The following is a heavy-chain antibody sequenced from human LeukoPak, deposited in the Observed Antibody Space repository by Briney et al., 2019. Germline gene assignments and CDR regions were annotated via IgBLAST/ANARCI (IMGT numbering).Heavy chain of an antibody. Sequence: GGSLRLSCAASELTLSSNYMSWIRQAPGRGLEWVSFIYSGGSTYYADSVRGRFIISRDNSKNTLYLQMNSLRAEDTAVYYCARVSPNTVTTLQYFDYWGQGTLVTVSS. V-gene: IGHV3-53*01. CDR3: ARVSPNTVTTLQYFDY. J-gene: IGHJ4*02. CDR2: IYSGGST. CDR1: ELTLSSNY. D-gene: IGHD4-17*01.